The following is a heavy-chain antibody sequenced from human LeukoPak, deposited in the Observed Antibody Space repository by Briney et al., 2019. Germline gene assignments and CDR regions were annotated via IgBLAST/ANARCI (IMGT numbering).Heavy chain of an antibody. D-gene: IGHD2-2*01. CDR2: INHSGST. CDR1: GGSFSGYY. Sequence: PSETLSLTCAVYGGSFSGYYWSWIRQPPGKGLEWIGEINHSGSTNYNPSLKSRVTISVDTSKNQFSLKLSSVTAADTAVYYCARGERPRYCSSTSCYSVTPRLRFDYWGQGTLVTVSS. CDR3: ARGERPRYCSSTSCYSVTPRLRFDY. V-gene: IGHV4-34*01. J-gene: IGHJ4*02.